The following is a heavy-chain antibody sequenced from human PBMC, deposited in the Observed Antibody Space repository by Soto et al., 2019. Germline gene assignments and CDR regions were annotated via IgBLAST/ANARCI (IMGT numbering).Heavy chain of an antibody. CDR3: ARAGMVYYYYYGMDV. J-gene: IGHJ6*02. Sequence: QVQLQQWGAGLLKPSETLSLTCAVYGGSFSGYYWSWIRQPPGKGLEWIGEINHSGSTNYNPSLKRRLTISVDTSKNQFSPKLSSVTAADTAVYYCARAGMVYYYYYGMDVWGQGTTVTVSS. D-gene: IGHD3-10*01. CDR1: GGSFSGYY. V-gene: IGHV4-34*01. CDR2: INHSGST.